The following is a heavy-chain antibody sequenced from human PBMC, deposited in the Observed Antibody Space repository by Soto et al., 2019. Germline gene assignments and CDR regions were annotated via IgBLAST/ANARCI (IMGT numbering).Heavy chain of an antibody. Sequence: GESLKISCAASGFTFSSYSMNWVRQAPGKGLEWVSYISSSSSTIYYADSVKGRFTISRDNAKNSRYLQMNSLRAEDTAVYYCARGPRLPRGSSSWPYYFDYWGQGTLVTVSS. V-gene: IGHV3-48*01. CDR2: ISSSSSTI. D-gene: IGHD6-13*01. J-gene: IGHJ4*02. CDR1: GFTFSSYS. CDR3: ARGPRLPRGSSSWPYYFDY.